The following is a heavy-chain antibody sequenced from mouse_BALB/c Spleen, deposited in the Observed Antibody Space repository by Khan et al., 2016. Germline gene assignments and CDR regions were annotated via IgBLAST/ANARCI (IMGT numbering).Heavy chain of an antibody. CDR1: GYSITSDYA. Sequence: EVQLQASGPGLVKPSQSLSLTCTVTGYSITSDYAWNWIRQFPGNKLEWMGYITYSGTTTYNPSLKSRISITRDTSKNQFFLQLNSVTTEDTDTYYCARWLDAMDYWGQGTSVTVSS. CDR3: ARWLDAMDY. D-gene: IGHD2-2*01. CDR2: ITYSGTT. J-gene: IGHJ4*01. V-gene: IGHV3-2*02.